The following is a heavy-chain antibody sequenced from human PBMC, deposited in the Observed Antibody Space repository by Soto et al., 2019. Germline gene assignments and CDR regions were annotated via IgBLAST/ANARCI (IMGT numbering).Heavy chain of an antibody. Sequence: SETLSLTCAVYGGSFSGYYWSWIRQPPGKGLKWIGEINHSGSTNYNPSLKSRVTISVDTSKNQFSLKLSSVTAADTAVYYCAREQVGRRDGYKTRPRPPSYGMDVWGQGTTVTVSS. D-gene: IGHD5-12*01. CDR2: INHSGST. V-gene: IGHV4-34*01. J-gene: IGHJ6*02. CDR3: AREQVGRRDGYKTRPRPPSYGMDV. CDR1: GGSFSGYY.